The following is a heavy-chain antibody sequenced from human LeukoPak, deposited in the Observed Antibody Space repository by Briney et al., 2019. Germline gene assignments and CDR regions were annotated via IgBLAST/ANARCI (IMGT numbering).Heavy chain of an antibody. J-gene: IGHJ4*02. V-gene: IGHV4-59*08. D-gene: IGHD2-2*01. CDR1: GGSTSSYY. CDR3: ARGVVPADPALAADY. Sequence: SETLSLTCTVYGGSTSSYYWSWIRQPPGKGLEWIGYIYYSGSTNYNPSLKSRVTISVDTSKNQFSLKLSSVTAADTAVYYCARGVVPADPALAADYWGQGNLVTVSS. CDR2: IYYSGST.